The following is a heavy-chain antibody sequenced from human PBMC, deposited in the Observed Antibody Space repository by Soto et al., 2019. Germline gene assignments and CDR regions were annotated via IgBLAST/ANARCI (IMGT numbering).Heavy chain of an antibody. CDR3: ATVPAAALKEDY. V-gene: IGHV1-2*02. Sequence: QEQLVQSGAEVKKPGASVVVSCKASGYTFTDYYFHWVRQAPGQGLEWMGWINPNGGDTNYAQKFQGRVTMTRDRSISTAYVELSSLRSDDTAVYYCATVPAAALKEDYWGQGTLVTVSS. D-gene: IGHD6-13*01. CDR1: GYTFTDYY. CDR2: INPNGGDT. J-gene: IGHJ4*02.